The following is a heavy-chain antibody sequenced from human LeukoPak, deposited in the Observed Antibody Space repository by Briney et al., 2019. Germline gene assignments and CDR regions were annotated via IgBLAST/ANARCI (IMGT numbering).Heavy chain of an antibody. J-gene: IGHJ4*02. D-gene: IGHD2-15*01. CDR3: ARDRLGYCSGGSCFFDY. Sequence: GGSLRLSCAASGFTFSSYSMNWVRQAPGKGLEWVSYISSSSSTIYYADSVKGRFTISRDNAKNSLYLQMNSLRAEDTAVYYCARDRLGYCSGGSCFFDYWGQRTLVTVSS. CDR2: ISSSSSTI. CDR1: GFTFSSYS. V-gene: IGHV3-48*01.